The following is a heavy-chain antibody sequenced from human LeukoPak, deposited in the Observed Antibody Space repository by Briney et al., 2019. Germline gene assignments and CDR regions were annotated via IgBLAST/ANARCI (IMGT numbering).Heavy chain of an antibody. V-gene: IGHV4-34*01. Sequence: PSETLSLTCGVYGGSSSHYYRSWIRQPPGKGLEWIGETTHDGRTNCSPSLRGRATISKDTSKSQFSLKLRSVTAADTAVYYCAPIYGDYSDFDYWGQGALVTVSS. CDR2: TTHDGRT. CDR1: GGSSSHYY. CDR3: APIYGDYSDFDY. J-gene: IGHJ4*02. D-gene: IGHD4-17*01.